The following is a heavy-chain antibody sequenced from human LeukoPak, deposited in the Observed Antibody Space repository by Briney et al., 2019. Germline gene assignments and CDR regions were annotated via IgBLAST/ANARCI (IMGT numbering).Heavy chain of an antibody. CDR3: ASYDFWSGYHDY. D-gene: IGHD3-3*01. V-gene: IGHV4-61*02. Sequence: PSETLSLTCTVSGGSISSGSYYWSWIRQPAGKGLEWIGRIYTSGSTNYNPSLKSRVTISVDTSKNQFSLKLSSVTAADTAVYYCASYDFWSGYHDYWGQGTLVTVSS. CDR2: IYTSGST. J-gene: IGHJ4*02. CDR1: GGSISSGSYY.